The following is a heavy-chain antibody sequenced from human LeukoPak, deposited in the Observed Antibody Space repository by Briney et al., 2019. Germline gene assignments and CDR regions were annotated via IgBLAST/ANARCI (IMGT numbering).Heavy chain of an antibody. Sequence: ASVKVSCKASGYIFTTYSMHWVRQAPGQGLEWMGKINPGSGSTSYAQKFQGRVTMTRDTSTSTVYMELSSLRSEDTAVYFCARASDYYDISGYPTGDFFYAMDVWGPGTTVTVAS. CDR3: ARASDYYDISGYPTGDFFYAMDV. J-gene: IGHJ6*02. D-gene: IGHD3-22*01. CDR1: GYIFTTYS. CDR2: INPGSGST. V-gene: IGHV1-46*01.